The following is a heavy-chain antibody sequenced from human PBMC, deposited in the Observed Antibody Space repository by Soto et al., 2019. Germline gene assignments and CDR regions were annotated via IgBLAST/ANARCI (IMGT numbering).Heavy chain of an antibody. CDR1: GFTFSSYA. CDR2: ISYDGSNK. CDR3: ARDAYDFWSGYYRPGYGMDV. D-gene: IGHD3-3*01. V-gene: IGHV3-30-3*01. Sequence: PGGSLRLSCAASGFTFSSYAMHWVRQAPGKGLEWVAVISYDGSNKYYADSVKGRFTISRDNSKNTLYMQMNSLRAGETAVYYCARDAYDFWSGYYRPGYGMDVWGQGTTVTVSS. J-gene: IGHJ6*02.